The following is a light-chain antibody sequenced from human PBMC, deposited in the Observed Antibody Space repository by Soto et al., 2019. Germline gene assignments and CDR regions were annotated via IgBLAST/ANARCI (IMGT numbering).Light chain of an antibody. V-gene: IGKV1-39*01. Sequence: DIQMTQSPSSLSASIGDRVTITCRASQYINNYLNWYQQKPGKVPTVVIHSASSLQSGVPSRFSGSGSGTNFTLTISNLQPEDFATYYCQQGYSIPKTFGQGTKVENK. J-gene: IGKJ1*01. CDR1: QYINNY. CDR2: SAS. CDR3: QQGYSIPKT.